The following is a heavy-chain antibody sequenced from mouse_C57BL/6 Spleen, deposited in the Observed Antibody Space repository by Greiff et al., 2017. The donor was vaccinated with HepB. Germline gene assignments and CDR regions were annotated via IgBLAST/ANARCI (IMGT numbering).Heavy chain of an antibody. CDR2: IYPRSGNT. V-gene: IGHV1-81*01. CDR3: ALRGWGYDGDYYAMDY. Sequence: QVQLQQSGAELARPGASVKLSCKASGYTFTSYGISWVKQRTGQGLEWIGEIYPRSGNTYYNEKFKGKATLTSDKSSSTAYTELRSLTSEDSAVYFCALRGWGYDGDYYAMDYWGQGTSVTVSS. CDR1: GYTFTSYG. J-gene: IGHJ4*01. D-gene: IGHD2-2*01.